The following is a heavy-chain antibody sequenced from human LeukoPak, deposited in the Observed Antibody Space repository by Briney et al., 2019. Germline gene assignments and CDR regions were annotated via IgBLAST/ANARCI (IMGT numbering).Heavy chain of an antibody. V-gene: IGHV4-59*01. CDR1: GDSLSLYY. J-gene: IGHJ6*02. CDR3: ARNNVDVVGARIYDYYGLDV. D-gene: IGHD2-2*03. CDR2: VFYSGVT. Sequence: SETPSLTCSVSGDSLSLYYLSWLRQTPGKGLEWIGYVFYSGVTYYNPSLKSRVTISVNSSENQFSLKLRSVTPADTAIYFCARNNVDVVGARIYDYYGLDVWGRGTTVTVS.